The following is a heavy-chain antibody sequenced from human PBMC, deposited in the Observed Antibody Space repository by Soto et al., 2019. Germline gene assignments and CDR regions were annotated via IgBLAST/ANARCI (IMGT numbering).Heavy chain of an antibody. CDR2: IYSGGST. CDR3: ARAFGERIYNFAY. D-gene: IGHD3-10*01. V-gene: IGHV3-53*02. J-gene: IGHJ4*02. CDR1: GFTVSSNF. Sequence: EVQLVETGGGLIQPGVSLRLSCAASGFTVSSNFLSWVRQAPGKGLEWVSGIYSGGSTYYADSVTGRITISRDKSKNTLSLQMNSLSAEDTAVYYCARAFGERIYNFAYGGQGTLVTVSS.